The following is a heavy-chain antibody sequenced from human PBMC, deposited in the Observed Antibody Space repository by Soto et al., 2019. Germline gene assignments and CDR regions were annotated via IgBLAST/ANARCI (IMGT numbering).Heavy chain of an antibody. D-gene: IGHD2-21*02. CDR3: ARPNYTARTWYFDL. CDR2: MYDGGST. Sequence: SETLSLTCTVSGSSISSYYWSWIRQSPGKGLEWIGYMYDGGSTNYNPSLKSRVTISVDTSKNQFSLKLRSVTAADTAVYYCARPNYTARTWYFDLWGPGTLVTVS. CDR1: GSSISSYY. J-gene: IGHJ2*01. V-gene: IGHV4-59*08.